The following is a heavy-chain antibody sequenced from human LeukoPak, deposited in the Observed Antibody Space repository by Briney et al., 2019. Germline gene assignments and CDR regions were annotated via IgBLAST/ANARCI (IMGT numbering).Heavy chain of an antibody. CDR3: ARGGSYDFWSGYLE. D-gene: IGHD3-3*01. CDR1: GGSISRFY. CDR2: IYYSGNT. Sequence: SETLSLTCAVSGGSISRFYWNWIRQPPGKGLEWIGFIYYSGNTNYNPSLMSRVTISIDASKRQFALKISSVTAADTAVYYCARGGSYDFWSGYLEWGQGTQVTVSS. J-gene: IGHJ4*02. V-gene: IGHV4-59*01.